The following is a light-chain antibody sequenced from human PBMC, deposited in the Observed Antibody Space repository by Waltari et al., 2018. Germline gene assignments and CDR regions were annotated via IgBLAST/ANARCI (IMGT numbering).Light chain of an antibody. Sequence: QSALTQPASASGPPGPSITISCSGSSSAVGGDDSVSWYQDHPGQAPKVIIYDVNNRPSGVSVRFSGSKSGNTASLTICGLQAGDESNYYCSSQSGNNVVIFGGGTKLTVL. V-gene: IGLV2-14*03. J-gene: IGLJ2*01. CDR2: DVN. CDR1: SSAVGGDDS. CDR3: SSQSGNNVVI.